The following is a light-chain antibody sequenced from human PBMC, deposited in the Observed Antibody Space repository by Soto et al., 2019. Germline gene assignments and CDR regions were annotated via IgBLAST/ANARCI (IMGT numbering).Light chain of an antibody. CDR3: QQYNKWPLT. Sequence: EIVMTQSPATLSVSPGERATLSCMASQSVSSDLVWYQQKAGQAPRLLIYDTSTRATGIPARFSGSGSGTEFTLTISSLQSEDSAVYHCQQYNKWPLTFGGGTKVDIK. V-gene: IGKV3-15*01. J-gene: IGKJ4*01. CDR2: DTS. CDR1: QSVSSD.